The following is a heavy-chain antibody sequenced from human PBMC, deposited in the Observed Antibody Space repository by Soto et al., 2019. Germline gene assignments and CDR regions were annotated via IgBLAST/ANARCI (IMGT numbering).Heavy chain of an antibody. V-gene: IGHV4-34*01. CDR3: ARGLYYYGSGSYNY. Sequence: SSETLSLTCAVYGGSFSGCYWSWIRQPPGKGLEWIGEINHSGSTNYNPSLKSRVTISVDTSKNQFSLKLSSVTAADTAVYYCARGLYYYGSGSYNYWGQGTLVTVSS. CDR2: INHSGST. CDR1: GGSFSGCY. D-gene: IGHD3-10*01. J-gene: IGHJ4*02.